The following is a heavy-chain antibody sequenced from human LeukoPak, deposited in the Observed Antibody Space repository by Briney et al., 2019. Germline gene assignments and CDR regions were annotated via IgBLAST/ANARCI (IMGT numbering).Heavy chain of an antibody. CDR2: ISSSSSYI. Sequence: GGSLRLSCAASGFTFSGYSMNWVRQAPGKGLEWVSSISSSSSYIYYADSVKGRFTISRDNAKNSLYLQMNSLRAEDTAVYYCASPYGSGSYYFDYWGQGTLVTVSS. V-gene: IGHV3-21*01. CDR3: ASPYGSGSYYFDY. CDR1: GFTFSGYS. D-gene: IGHD3-10*01. J-gene: IGHJ4*02.